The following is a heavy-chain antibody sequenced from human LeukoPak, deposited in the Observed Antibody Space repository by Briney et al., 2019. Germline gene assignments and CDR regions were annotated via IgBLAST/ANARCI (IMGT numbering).Heavy chain of an antibody. CDR3: AREYYSDWFDP. CDR2: IYASGST. V-gene: IGHV4-61*02. D-gene: IGHD2/OR15-2a*01. CDR1: GGSINSGSYY. Sequence: PSQTLSLTCTVSGGSINSGSYYWSWIRQPAGRGLEWIGRIYASGSTNYSPSLKSRVTISVDTSKNQFSLRLNSVTAADTAMYYCAREYYSDWFDPWGQGTLVTVSS. J-gene: IGHJ5*02.